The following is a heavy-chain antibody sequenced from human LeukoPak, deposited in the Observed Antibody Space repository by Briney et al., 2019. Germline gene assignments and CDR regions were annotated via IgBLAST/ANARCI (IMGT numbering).Heavy chain of an antibody. V-gene: IGHV4-38-2*01. CDR2: IYHSGST. CDR1: GYSTSSGYY. Sequence: SETLSLTCAVSGYSTSSGYYWGWIRQPPGKGLEWIGSIYHSGSTYYNPSLKSRVTISVDTSKNQFSLKLSSVTAADTAVYYCARAHYCSSTSCYGGVDYWGQGTLVTVSS. CDR3: ARAHYCSSTSCYGGVDY. D-gene: IGHD2-2*01. J-gene: IGHJ4*02.